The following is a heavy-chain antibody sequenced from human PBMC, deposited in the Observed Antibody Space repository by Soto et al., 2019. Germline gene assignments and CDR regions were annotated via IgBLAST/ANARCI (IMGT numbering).Heavy chain of an antibody. Sequence: QVQLVESGGGVVQPGRSLRLSCAASGFTFSSHAMHWVRQAPGKGLEWVAVIWYDGSKKYYADSVKGRFTVARDDSKNTLSLQMNILRVEDTAVYYCARDPGYSGFDFDYWGQGALVTVSS. CDR1: GFTFSSHA. D-gene: IGHD5-12*01. J-gene: IGHJ4*02. V-gene: IGHV3-33*01. CDR3: ARDPGYSGFDFDY. CDR2: IWYDGSKK.